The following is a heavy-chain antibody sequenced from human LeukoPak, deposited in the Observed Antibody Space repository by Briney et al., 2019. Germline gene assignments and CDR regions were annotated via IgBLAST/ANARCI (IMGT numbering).Heavy chain of an antibody. CDR2: INHSGST. V-gene: IGHV4-34*01. J-gene: IGHJ3*02. D-gene: IGHD2-2*01. CDR3: ARRGYCSSTSCYADAFDI. CDR1: GGSFSGYY. Sequence: PSETLSLTCAVYGGSFSGYYWSWIRQPPGKGLEWIGEINHSGSTNYNPSLKSRVTISVDASKNQFSLKLSSVTAADTAVYYCARRGYCSSTSCYADAFDIWGQGTMVTVSS.